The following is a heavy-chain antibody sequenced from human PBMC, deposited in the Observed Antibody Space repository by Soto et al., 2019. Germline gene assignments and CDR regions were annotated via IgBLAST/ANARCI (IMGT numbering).Heavy chain of an antibody. CDR2: ISYDGSNK. J-gene: IGHJ4*02. V-gene: IGHV3-30-3*01. CDR1: GFTFSSYA. CDR3: ASDRLPHYYDSSGYYFFY. D-gene: IGHD3-22*01. Sequence: QVQLVESGGGVVQPGRSLRLSCAASGFTFSSYAMHWVRQAPGKGLEWVAVISYDGSNKYYADSVKGRFTISRDNSKNTLXLQINSLRAEDTAVYYCASDRLPHYYDSSGYYFFYWGQGTLVTVSS.